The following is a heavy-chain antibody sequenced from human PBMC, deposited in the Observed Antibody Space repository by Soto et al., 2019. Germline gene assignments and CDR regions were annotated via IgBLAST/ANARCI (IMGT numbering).Heavy chain of an antibody. CDR2: IIDSGGST. CDR1: RFPFSSCA. Sequence: GGSLRLSCSASRFPFSSCAMGWVRPAPGKGLEWVSDIIDSGGSTYYADSVKGRFTISRDNSKSTLYLQMNSLRAEDTALYYCAKGRSYYYYYGVDVWGQGTTVTVSS. V-gene: IGHV3-23*01. CDR3: AKGRSYYYYYGVDV. J-gene: IGHJ6*02.